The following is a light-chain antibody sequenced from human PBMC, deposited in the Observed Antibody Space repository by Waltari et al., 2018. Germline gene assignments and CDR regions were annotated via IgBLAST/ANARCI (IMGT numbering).Light chain of an antibody. J-gene: IGLJ3*02. CDR3: LAWDSSTAWV. Sequence: SYELTQPPSVSVSPGKTASITCSGAKLGDKYASWYQQKPGQSPVLVIYQDTKRPSGIPERFSGSNSGNTATLTISGTQGMDEADYYCLAWDSSTAWVFGGGTKLTVL. CDR2: QDT. V-gene: IGLV3-1*01. CDR1: KLGDKY.